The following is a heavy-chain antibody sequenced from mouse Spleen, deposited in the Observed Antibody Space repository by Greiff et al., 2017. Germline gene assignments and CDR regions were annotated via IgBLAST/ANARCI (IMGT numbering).Heavy chain of an antibody. V-gene: IGHV5-9*02. Sequence: EVKLVESGGGLVKPGGSLKLSCAASGFAFSSYDMSWVRQTPEKRLEWVAIISSGGSYTYYPDSVKGRFTISRDNARNTLYLQMSSLRSEDTALYYCARQELGLRSWFAYWGQGTLVTVSA. CDR2: ISSGGSYT. CDR1: GFAFSSYD. CDR3: ARQELGLRSWFAY. J-gene: IGHJ3*01. D-gene: IGHD3-1*01.